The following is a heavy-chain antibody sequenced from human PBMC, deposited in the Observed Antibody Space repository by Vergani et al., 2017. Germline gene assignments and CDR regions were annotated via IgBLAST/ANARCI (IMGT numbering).Heavy chain of an antibody. J-gene: IGHJ4*02. Sequence: QVQLVQSGAEVKKPGASVKVSCKASGYTFTGYYMHWVRQAPGQGLEWMGWINPNSGGTNYAQKFQGRVTMTRDTSISTAYMELSRLRSDDTAVYYCARVRADIVVVPAVRYFDYWGQGTLVTVSS. CDR3: ARVRADIVVVPAVRYFDY. V-gene: IGHV1-2*02. CDR1: GYTFTGYY. D-gene: IGHD2-2*01. CDR2: INPNSGGT.